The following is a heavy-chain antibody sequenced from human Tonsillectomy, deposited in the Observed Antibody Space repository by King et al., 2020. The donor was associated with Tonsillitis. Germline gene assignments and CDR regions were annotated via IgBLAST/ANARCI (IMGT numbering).Heavy chain of an antibody. V-gene: IGHV4-4*07. CDR1: GGSISSYY. CDR3: ARVPPPTVITEGRSPYYYFYGMDV. Sequence: VQLQESGPGLVKPSETLSLTCTVSGGSISSYYWSWLRQPAGKGLEWFGRIYTSGSTNYNPSLKSRVTMSVDTSKNQFSLKLSSVTAADTAVYYCARVPPPTVITEGRSPYYYFYGMDVWGQGTTVTVSS. CDR2: IYTSGST. D-gene: IGHD4-11*01. J-gene: IGHJ6*02.